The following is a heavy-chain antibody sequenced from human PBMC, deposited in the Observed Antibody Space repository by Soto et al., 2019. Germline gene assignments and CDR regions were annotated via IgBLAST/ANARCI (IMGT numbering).Heavy chain of an antibody. CDR1: GYTFTSYA. D-gene: IGHD5-12*01. CDR3: ARDRQRLRVLDAFDI. J-gene: IGHJ3*02. V-gene: IGHV1-3*01. Sequence: RASVKVSCKASGYTFTSYAMHWVRQAPGQRLEWMGWINAGNGNTKYSQKFQGRVTITRDTSASTAYMELSSLRSEDTAVYYCARDRQRLRVLDAFDIWGQGTMVTVSS. CDR2: INAGNGNT.